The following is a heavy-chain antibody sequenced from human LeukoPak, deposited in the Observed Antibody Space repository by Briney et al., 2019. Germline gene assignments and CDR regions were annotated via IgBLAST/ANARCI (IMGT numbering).Heavy chain of an antibody. CDR1: GASVSGKF. J-gene: IGHJ4*01. CDR3: VGGGDWLPEY. D-gene: IGHD5-12*01. CDR2: IYYSGTT. Sequence: SSETLSLTCTVSGASVSGKFWSWIRHSPGNGLEWIGLIYYSGTTKFNPSLEGRVAMSVDTSNNQFSLSLNSVTTADTAVYFCVGGGDWLPEYWGHGTQVIVSS. V-gene: IGHV4-59*02.